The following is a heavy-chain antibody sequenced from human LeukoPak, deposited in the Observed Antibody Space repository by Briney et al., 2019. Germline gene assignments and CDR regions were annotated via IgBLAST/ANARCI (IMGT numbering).Heavy chain of an antibody. D-gene: IGHD2-2*01. Sequence: PGGSLRLSCAASGFTFSGAWMHWVRQAPGKGLMWVSRINDDGSSTRHADSVKGRFTISRDNAKNTLYLQMNGLRAEDTAVYYCARVSGPGMNEYYHLWGQGTLVTVSS. CDR3: ARVSGPGMNEYYHL. CDR1: GFTFSGAW. J-gene: IGHJ4*02. CDR2: INDDGSST. V-gene: IGHV3-74*01.